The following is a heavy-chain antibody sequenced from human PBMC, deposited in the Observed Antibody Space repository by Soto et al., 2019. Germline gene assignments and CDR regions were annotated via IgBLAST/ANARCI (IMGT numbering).Heavy chain of an antibody. CDR3: ARDLRIAAADNYWFDP. D-gene: IGHD6-13*01. CDR1: GFTFSSYW. V-gene: IGHV3-7*03. J-gene: IGHJ5*02. CDR2: IKQDGSEK. Sequence: EVQLVESGGGLVQPGGSLRLSCAASGFTFSSYWMSWVRQAPGKGLEWVANIKQDGSEKYYVDSVKGRFTISRDNAKNSLYLQMNRLRAEDTAGYYCARDLRIAAADNYWFDPWGQGTLVTVSS.